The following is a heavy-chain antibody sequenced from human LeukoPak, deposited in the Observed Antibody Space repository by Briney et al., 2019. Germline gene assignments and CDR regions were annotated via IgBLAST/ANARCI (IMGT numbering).Heavy chain of an antibody. Sequence: GGSLRLSCAASGFTFSGYGMHWVRQAPGKGLEWVAFIWYDGSDKYHGDSVKGRFTISRDNSKNTLYLQMNSLRVEDTAVYYCARDYGGNSGWFDPWGQGTLVTVSS. CDR3: ARDYGGNSGWFDP. D-gene: IGHD4-23*01. CDR1: GFTFSGYG. J-gene: IGHJ5*02. CDR2: IWYDGSDK. V-gene: IGHV3-33*01.